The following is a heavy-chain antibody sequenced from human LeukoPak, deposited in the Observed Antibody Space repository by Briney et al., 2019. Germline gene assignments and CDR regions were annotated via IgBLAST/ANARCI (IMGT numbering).Heavy chain of an antibody. CDR2: ISAYNGNT. V-gene: IGHV1-18*01. J-gene: IGHJ4*02. D-gene: IGHD3-10*01. Sequence: ASVKVSCKASGYTFTSYDIHWVRQATGQGLEWMGWISAYNGNTNYAQKLQGRVTMTTDTSTSTAYMELRSLRSDDTAVYYCARDRGPWAIGHVPFDYWGQGTLVTVSS. CDR3: ARDRGPWAIGHVPFDY. CDR1: GYTFTSYD.